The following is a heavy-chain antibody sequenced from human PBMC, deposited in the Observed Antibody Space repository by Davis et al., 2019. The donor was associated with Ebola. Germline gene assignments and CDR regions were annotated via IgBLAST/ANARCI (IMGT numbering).Heavy chain of an antibody. CDR2: ISYDGSNK. V-gene: IGHV3-30-3*01. Sequence: GESLKISCAASGFTFSSYAMHWVRQAPGKGLEWVAVISYDGSNKYYADSVKGRFTISRDNSKNTLYLQMNSLRAEDTAVYYCAKDIGVVTAIPVYWGQGTLVTVSS. CDR3: AKDIGVVTAIPVY. D-gene: IGHD2-21*02. J-gene: IGHJ4*02. CDR1: GFTFSSYA.